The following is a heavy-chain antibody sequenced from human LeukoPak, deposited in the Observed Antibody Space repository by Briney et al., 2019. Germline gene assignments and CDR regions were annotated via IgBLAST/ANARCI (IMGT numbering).Heavy chain of an antibody. CDR3: ARVRGGSYNDAFDI. V-gene: IGHV3-48*03. CDR2: ISSSGRTM. J-gene: IGHJ3*02. CDR1: GFTFSSYE. D-gene: IGHD1-26*01. Sequence: QPGGSLRLSCAASGFTFSSYEMNWVRQAPGKGLVWVSYISSSGRTMHYADSVKGRFTISRDNAKNSLYLQMNSLRAEDTAVYYCARVRGGSYNDAFDIWGQGTMVTVSS.